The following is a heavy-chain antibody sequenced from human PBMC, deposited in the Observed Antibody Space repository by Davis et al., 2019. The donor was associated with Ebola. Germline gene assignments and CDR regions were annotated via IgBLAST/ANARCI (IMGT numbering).Heavy chain of an antibody. CDR3: AKDPDSSGYYYYFDY. D-gene: IGHD3-22*01. V-gene: IGHV3-23*01. CDR2: ISGSGGST. J-gene: IGHJ4*02. CDR1: GFTFSSYA. Sequence: GESLKISCAASGFTFSSYAMSWVRQAPGKGLEWVSAISGSGGSTYYADSVKGRFTISRDNSKNTLYLQMNSLRAEDTAVYYCAKDPDSSGYYYYFDYWGQGTLVTVSS.